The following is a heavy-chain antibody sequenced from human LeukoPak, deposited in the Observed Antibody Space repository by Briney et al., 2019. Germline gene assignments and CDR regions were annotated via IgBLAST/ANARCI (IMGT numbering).Heavy chain of an antibody. V-gene: IGHV4-4*07. J-gene: IGHJ4*02. CDR2: IYSSGST. CDR1: GGSISSYY. D-gene: IGHD3-22*01. CDR3: ARGYSYYYDSSGYYIFDY. Sequence: PSENLSLTCTVSGGSISSYYWSWIRQPAGTGLEWIGLIYSSGSTNYTPSLKSRVTMSVDTSKNQFPLKLRSVNAADAAVYYCARGYSYYYDSSGYYIFDYWRGGTLVTVSS.